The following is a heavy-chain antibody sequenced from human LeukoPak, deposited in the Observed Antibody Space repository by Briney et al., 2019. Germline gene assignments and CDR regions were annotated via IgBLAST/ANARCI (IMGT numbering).Heavy chain of an antibody. Sequence: PSETLSLTCTVSGGSISSSSYYWGWIRQPPGKGLEWIGSIYYSGSTYYNPSLKSRVTISVDTSKNQFSLKHSPVTAPDPAVYFCAEPAIVGATRVYYFDYWGQGTLVTVSS. CDR3: AEPAIVGATRVYYFDY. CDR2: IYYSGST. V-gene: IGHV4-39*01. D-gene: IGHD1-26*01. CDR1: GGSISSSSYY. J-gene: IGHJ4*02.